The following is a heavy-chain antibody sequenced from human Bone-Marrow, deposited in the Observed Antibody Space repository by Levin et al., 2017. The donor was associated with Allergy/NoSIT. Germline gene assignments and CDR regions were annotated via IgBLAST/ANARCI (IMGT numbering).Heavy chain of an antibody. CDR3: ARAPYRRGLVAIDQ. J-gene: IGHJ4*02. CDR1: GYVFTGYY. CDR2: INPDSGVT. Sequence: GESLKISCKASGYVFTGYYTHWVRQAPGQGLEWMGWINPDSGVTNYAQDFEARLTMTRDTSIGTAYMELIRLRSDDTAVYYCARAPYRRGLVAIDQWGQGTLVTVSS. D-gene: IGHD1-26*01. V-gene: IGHV1-2*02.